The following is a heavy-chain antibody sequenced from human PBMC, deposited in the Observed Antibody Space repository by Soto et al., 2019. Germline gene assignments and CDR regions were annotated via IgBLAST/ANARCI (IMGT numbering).Heavy chain of an antibody. D-gene: IGHD2-2*01. V-gene: IGHV3-30*18. CDR1: GFTFSSYG. Sequence: GGSLRLSCAASGFTFSSYGMHWVRQAPGKGLEWVAVISYDGSNKYYADSVKGRFTISRDNSKNTLYLQMNSLRAEDTAVYYCAKDGDCSSTSCLLYYYYYGMDDWGQGTTVTVSS. CDR2: ISYDGSNK. J-gene: IGHJ6*02. CDR3: AKDGDCSSTSCLLYYYYYGMDD.